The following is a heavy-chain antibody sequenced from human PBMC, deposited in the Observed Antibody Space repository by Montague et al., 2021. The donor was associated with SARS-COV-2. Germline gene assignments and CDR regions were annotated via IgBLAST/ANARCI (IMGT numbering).Heavy chain of an antibody. J-gene: IGHJ6*03. CDR2: IYQSGSA. V-gene: IGHV4-34*01. Sequence: SETLSLTCAVYGGSISGYYWTWIRQPTGKGLDWIGQIYQSGSANXNPSLKRRVTIAVDTSKNQFSLKLTSVTAADTAVYYCARLGEGVVPAPILGVGPYYSSFFFDVWGNGALVTVSS. D-gene: IGHD2-2*02. CDR3: ARLGEGVVPAPILGVGPYYSSFFFDV. CDR1: GGSISGYY.